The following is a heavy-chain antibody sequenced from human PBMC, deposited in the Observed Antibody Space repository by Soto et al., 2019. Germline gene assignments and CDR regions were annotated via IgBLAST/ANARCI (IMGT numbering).Heavy chain of an antibody. Sequence: ASLKVYCKSSGFTFSSYAISWVRHAPGQGLEWMGGIIPIFGTANYAQKFQGRVTITADESTSTAYMELSSLRSEDTAVYYCARDHYGITGMGSNWFEPWGQGTLVTVSS. V-gene: IGHV1-69*13. D-gene: IGHD1-20*01. CDR3: ARDHYGITGMGSNWFEP. J-gene: IGHJ5*02. CDR1: GFTFSSYA. CDR2: IIPIFGTA.